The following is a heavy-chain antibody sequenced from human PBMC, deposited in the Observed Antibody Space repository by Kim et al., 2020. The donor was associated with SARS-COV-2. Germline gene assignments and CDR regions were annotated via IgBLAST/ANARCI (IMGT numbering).Heavy chain of an antibody. J-gene: IGHJ4*02. V-gene: IGHV3-30*18. CDR2: IAYDGSNK. CDR1: GFTFSSYG. D-gene: IGHD3-10*01. CDR3: AKGQNYYGSGSYYNVPDY. Sequence: GGSLRLSCAASGFTFSSYGMHWVRQAPGNGLEWVAVIAYDGSNKYYADSVKGRFTISRDNSKNTLYLQMNSLRAEDTAVYYCAKGQNYYGSGSYYNVPDYWGQGTLVTVSS.